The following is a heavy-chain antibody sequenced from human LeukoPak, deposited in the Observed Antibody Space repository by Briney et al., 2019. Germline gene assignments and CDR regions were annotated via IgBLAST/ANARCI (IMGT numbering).Heavy chain of an antibody. CDR3: ARNQQLGGHSYYYYGMDV. CDR1: GFTFSSYW. CDR2: INHNGNVN. V-gene: IGHV3-7*03. Sequence: PGGSLRLSCAASGFTFSSYWMNWARQAPGKGLEWVASINHNGNVNYYVDSVKGRFTISRNNAKNSLYLQMNSLRADDTAMYYCARNQQLGGHSYYYYGMDVWGQGTTVTVSS. J-gene: IGHJ6*02. D-gene: IGHD3-16*01.